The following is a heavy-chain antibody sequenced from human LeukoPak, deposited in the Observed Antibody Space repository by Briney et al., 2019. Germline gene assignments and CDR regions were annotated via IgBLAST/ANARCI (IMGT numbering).Heavy chain of an antibody. V-gene: IGHV3-30*01. CDR2: IEYDGTNE. J-gene: IGHJ4*02. CDR3: AKGSLWWEPGSF. Sequence: PGGSLRLSCVASGFTFRSYAMHWVRQAPGKGLEWVGLIEYDGTNEFYADSLKDRFTISRDNSKNTLFLHMTSLRPEDTAVYYCAKGSLWWEPGSFWGQGTLVTVSS. D-gene: IGHD2-15*01. CDR1: GFTFRSYA.